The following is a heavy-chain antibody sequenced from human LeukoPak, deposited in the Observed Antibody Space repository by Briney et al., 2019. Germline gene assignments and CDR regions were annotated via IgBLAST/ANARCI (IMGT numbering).Heavy chain of an antibody. Sequence: PSETLSLTCTVSGGSISNYHWSWIRQPAGKGLEWIGRIYTSGSTNYNPSLKSRVTMSVDTSKNQFSLKLSSVTAADTAVYYCAKGVTGGSYLRFDPWGQGTLVTVSS. J-gene: IGHJ5*02. CDR2: IYTSGST. V-gene: IGHV4-4*07. CDR3: AKGVTGGSYLRFDP. D-gene: IGHD1-26*01. CDR1: GGSISNYH.